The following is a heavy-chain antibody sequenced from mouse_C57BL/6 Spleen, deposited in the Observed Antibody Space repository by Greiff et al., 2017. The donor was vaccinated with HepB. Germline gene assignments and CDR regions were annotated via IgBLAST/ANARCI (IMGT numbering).Heavy chain of an antibody. CDR1: GYTFTSYW. CDR3: ARGGFLFSTTGGFAY. V-gene: IGHV1-53*01. Sequence: VQLQQPGTELVKPGASVKLSCKASGYTFTSYWMHWVKQRPGQGLEWIGNINPSNGGTNYNEKFKSKATLTVDKSSSTAYMQLSSLTSEDSAVYYGARGGFLFSTTGGFAYWGQGTLVTVSA. D-gene: IGHD1-1*01. J-gene: IGHJ3*01. CDR2: INPSNGGT.